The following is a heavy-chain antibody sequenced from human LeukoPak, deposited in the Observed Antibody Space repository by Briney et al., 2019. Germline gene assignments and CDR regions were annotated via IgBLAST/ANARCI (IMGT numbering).Heavy chain of an antibody. Sequence: GGSLRLSCAASGFTFNDFAMTWVRQAPGKGLELVSSIGDAGTYYADSVKGRFTISRDNSKNMLYLQLNSLRAGDTAMYYCAKNLGPFDVRGQGTMVTVSS. D-gene: IGHD3-16*01. J-gene: IGHJ3*01. CDR3: AKNLGPFDV. V-gene: IGHV3-23*01. CDR1: GFTFNDFA. CDR2: IGDAGT.